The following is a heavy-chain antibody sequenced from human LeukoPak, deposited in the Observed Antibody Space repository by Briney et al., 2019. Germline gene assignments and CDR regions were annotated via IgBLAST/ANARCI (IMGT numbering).Heavy chain of an antibody. CDR2: IWYGGSNK. CDR3: AKSPPDP. Sequence: GGSLRLSCAASGFTFSSYGMHWVRQAPGKGLEWVAVIWYGGSNKYYADSVKGRFTISRDNSKNTLYLQMNSLRAEDTAVYYCAKSPPDPWAQGTLVTVSS. J-gene: IGHJ5*02. V-gene: IGHV3-30*02. CDR1: GFTFSSYG.